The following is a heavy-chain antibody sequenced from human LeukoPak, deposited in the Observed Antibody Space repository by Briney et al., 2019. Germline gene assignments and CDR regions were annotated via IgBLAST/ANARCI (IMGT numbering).Heavy chain of an antibody. CDR3: ARASGSPIHYYYYYMDV. D-gene: IGHD6-13*01. Sequence: PGGSLRLSCAASGFTFSSYAMHWVRQAPGKGLEWVAVISYDGSNKYYADSVKGRFTISRDNSKNTLYLQMNSLRAEDTAVYYCARASGSPIHYYYYYMDVWGKGTTVTVSS. J-gene: IGHJ6*03. CDR2: ISYDGSNK. CDR1: GFTFSSYA. V-gene: IGHV3-30*04.